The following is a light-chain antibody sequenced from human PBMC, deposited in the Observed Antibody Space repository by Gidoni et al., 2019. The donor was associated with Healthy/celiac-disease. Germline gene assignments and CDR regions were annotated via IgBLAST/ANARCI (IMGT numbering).Light chain of an antibody. V-gene: IGLV3-1*01. Sequence: SYELTQPPSVSVSPGQTASITCSGDKLGEKYACWYQQKPGQSPVLVIYQDNTRPSGIPERFSGSNSGNTATLTISGTQAMDEADYYCQAWDSSTSVVFGGGTKLTVL. CDR3: QAWDSSTSVV. J-gene: IGLJ2*01. CDR1: KLGEKY. CDR2: QDN.